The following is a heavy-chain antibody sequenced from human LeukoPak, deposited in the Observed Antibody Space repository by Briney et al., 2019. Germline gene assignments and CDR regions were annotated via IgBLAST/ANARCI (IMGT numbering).Heavy chain of an antibody. Sequence: GGSLRLSCTVSGFTVSSNSMSWVRQAPGKGLEWVAFIRYDGSNKYYADSVKGRFTISRDNSKNTLYLQMNSLRAEDTAVYYCAKVGCSSTSCYSLYYFDYWGQGTLVTVSS. J-gene: IGHJ4*02. CDR2: IRYDGSNK. D-gene: IGHD2-2*01. CDR3: AKVGCSSTSCYSLYYFDY. V-gene: IGHV3-30*02. CDR1: GFTVSSNS.